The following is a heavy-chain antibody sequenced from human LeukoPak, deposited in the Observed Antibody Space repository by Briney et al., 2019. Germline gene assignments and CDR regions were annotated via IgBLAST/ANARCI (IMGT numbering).Heavy chain of an antibody. V-gene: IGHV1-69*05. CDR2: IIPIFGTA. D-gene: IGHD6-13*01. J-gene: IGHJ3*02. Sequence: ASVKVSCKASGGTFSSYAISWVRQAPGQGLEWMGGIIPIFGTANYAQKFQGRVTITTDESTSTAYMELSSLRSEDTAVYYCASGIAAAAMIDAFDIWGQGTMVTVSS. CDR1: GGTFSSYA. CDR3: ASGIAAAAMIDAFDI.